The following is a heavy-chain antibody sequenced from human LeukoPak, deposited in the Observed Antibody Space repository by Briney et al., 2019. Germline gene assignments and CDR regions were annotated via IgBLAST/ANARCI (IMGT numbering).Heavy chain of an antibody. Sequence: SETLSLTCAVSGASISSSSWWSLVRQPPGKGLEWIGEIFHSGSTNYNPYLKSRVTISIDKSNNQFSLQLSSVTAADTAVYYCARDGRTYGSYYQYGMDVWGQGTTVTVSS. V-gene: IGHV4-4*02. J-gene: IGHJ6*02. CDR3: ARDGRTYGSYYQYGMDV. CDR1: GASISSSSW. D-gene: IGHD3-10*01. CDR2: IFHSGST.